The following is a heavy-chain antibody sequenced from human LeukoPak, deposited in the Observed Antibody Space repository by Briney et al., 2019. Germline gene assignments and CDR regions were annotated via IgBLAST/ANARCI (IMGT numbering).Heavy chain of an antibody. CDR3: ATQILLYHYY. CDR1: GDSISSSSYY. V-gene: IGHV4-39*01. Sequence: KSSETLSLTCTVSGDSISSSSYYWEWIRQTPGKGLEWIGSIFYSGSTYYNPSLKSRVTISVDTSKNQFSLKLSSVTAADTAMYYCATQILLYHYYWGQGTLVTVSS. CDR2: IFYSGST. J-gene: IGHJ4*02. D-gene: IGHD3-3*01.